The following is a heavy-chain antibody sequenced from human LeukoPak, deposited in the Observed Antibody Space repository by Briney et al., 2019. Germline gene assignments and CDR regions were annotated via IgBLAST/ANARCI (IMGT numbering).Heavy chain of an antibody. CDR3: AKDGRTYDYDSGYSRFDP. D-gene: IGHD3-10*01. CDR1: GFTFSSYD. Sequence: GESLRLSCAASGFTFSSYDMHWVRQAPGKGLEWVAFIRYDGSHKYYADSVKGRFTISRDNSKNTLYLQMNSLRAEDTAVYYCAKDGRTYDYDSGYSRFDPWGQGTLVTVSS. CDR2: IRYDGSHK. J-gene: IGHJ5*02. V-gene: IGHV3-30*02.